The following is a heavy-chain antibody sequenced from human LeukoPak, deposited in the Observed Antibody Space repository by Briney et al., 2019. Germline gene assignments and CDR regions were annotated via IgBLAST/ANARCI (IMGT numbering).Heavy chain of an antibody. V-gene: IGHV4-59*08. Sequence: SETLSLTCAVYGGSFSSYYWSWIRQSPGKGLEWIGCIYYSGSTNYNPSLKSRVTISVDTSKNQFSLKLSSVTAADTAVYYCARHASELYTLDYWGQGTLVTVSS. CDR2: IYYSGST. CDR3: ARHASELYTLDY. CDR1: GGSFSSYY. D-gene: IGHD1-26*01. J-gene: IGHJ4*02.